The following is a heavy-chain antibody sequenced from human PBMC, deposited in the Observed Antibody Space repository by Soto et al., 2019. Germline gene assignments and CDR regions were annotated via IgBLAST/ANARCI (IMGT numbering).Heavy chain of an antibody. V-gene: IGHV1-69*13. Sequence: SVKVSCKASGGTFSSYAISWVRQAPGQGLEWMGGIIPIFGTANYAQKFQGRVTITADESTSTAYMEMSSLKSEDTAEYYCGRVSQYSSSSEYYYYGMDVWGQGTTVTVSS. CDR2: IIPIFGTA. CDR1: GGTFSSYA. D-gene: IGHD6-6*01. CDR3: GRVSQYSSSSEYYYYGMDV. J-gene: IGHJ6*02.